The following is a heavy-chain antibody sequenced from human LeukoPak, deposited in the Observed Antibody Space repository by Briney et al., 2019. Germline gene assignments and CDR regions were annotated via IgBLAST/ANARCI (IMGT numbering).Heavy chain of an antibody. Sequence: PSETLSLTCAVYGGSFSGYYWSWIRQPPGKGLEWIGEINHSGSTNYNPSLKSRVTISVDTSKNQFSLKLSSVTAADTAVYYCARTLSEMHFDYWGQGSLVTVTS. J-gene: IGHJ4*02. CDR3: ARTLSEMHFDY. D-gene: IGHD5-24*01. V-gene: IGHV4-34*01. CDR2: INHSGST. CDR1: GGSFSGYY.